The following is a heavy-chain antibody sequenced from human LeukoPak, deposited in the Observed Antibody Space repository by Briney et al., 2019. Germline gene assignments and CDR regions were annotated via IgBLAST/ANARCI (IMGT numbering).Heavy chain of an antibody. CDR1: GYTFTGYG. V-gene: IGHV1-18*01. Sequence: ASVKVSCKASGYTFTGYGISWVRQAPGQGLEWMGWISAYNGNTNYAQKLQGRVTMTTDTSTSTAYMELRSLRSDDTAVYYCARDEVAYDYVWGSYLPVFDYWGQGTLVTVSS. D-gene: IGHD3-16*02. CDR2: ISAYNGNT. J-gene: IGHJ4*02. CDR3: ARDEVAYDYVWGSYLPVFDY.